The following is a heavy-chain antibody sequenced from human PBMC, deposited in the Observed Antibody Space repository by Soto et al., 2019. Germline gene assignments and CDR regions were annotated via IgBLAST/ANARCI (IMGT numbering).Heavy chain of an antibody. CDR3: ARGIQLWVFDY. D-gene: IGHD5-18*01. Sequence: ASVKVSCKASGGTFSSYAISWVRQAPGQGLEWMGIINPSGGSTSYAQKFQGRVTMTRDTSTSTVYMELSSLRSEDTAVYYCARGIQLWVFDYWGQGTLVTVSS. CDR2: INPSGGST. J-gene: IGHJ4*02. V-gene: IGHV1-46*01. CDR1: GGTFSSYA.